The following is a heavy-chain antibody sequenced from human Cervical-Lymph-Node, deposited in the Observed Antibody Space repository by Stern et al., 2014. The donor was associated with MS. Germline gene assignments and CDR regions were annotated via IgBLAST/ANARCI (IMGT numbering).Heavy chain of an antibody. V-gene: IGHV3-33*01. CDR2: IWYDGSNK. J-gene: IGHJ4*02. CDR1: GFTFSSYG. D-gene: IGHD2-15*01. Sequence: VHLVESGGGVVQPGRSLRLSCAASGFTFSSYGMPWVRQAPGKGLEWVAVIWYDGSNKYYADSVKGRFTISRDNSKNTLYLQMNSLRAEDTAVYYCARDRHDLGYCSGGSCYLPDYWGQGTLVTVSS. CDR3: ARDRHDLGYCSGGSCYLPDY.